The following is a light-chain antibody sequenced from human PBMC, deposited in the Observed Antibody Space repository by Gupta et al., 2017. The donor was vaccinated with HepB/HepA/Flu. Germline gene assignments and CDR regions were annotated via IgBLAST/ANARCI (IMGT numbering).Light chain of an antibody. CDR3: YSTNEEIGL. V-gene: IGLV3-27*01. J-gene: IGLJ2*01. CDR1: VLAKKY. Sequence: SSELTQPSSVSVSPGQTARITCTGDVLAKKYARWFQQKAGQAPIMVIYEDTKRPSGIPERFYSSSSGTTGTLTISGARVEEEAYYYCYSTNEEIGLFGGGTKLTVL. CDR2: EDT.